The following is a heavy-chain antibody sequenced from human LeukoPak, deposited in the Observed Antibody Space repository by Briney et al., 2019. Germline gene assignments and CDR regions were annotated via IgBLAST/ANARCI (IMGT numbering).Heavy chain of an antibody. J-gene: IGHJ5*02. CDR1: GGSFSGNY. CDR3: ARGGYYGSGNDFRFDP. Sequence: PSETLSLTCAVYGGSFSGNYWNWIRQPPGKGLEWIGYIYYSGSTNYNPSLKSRVTISVDTSKNQFSLKLKSVTAADTAVYYCARGGYYGSGNDFRFDPWGQGTLVTVSS. CDR2: IYYSGST. D-gene: IGHD3-10*01. V-gene: IGHV4-59*01.